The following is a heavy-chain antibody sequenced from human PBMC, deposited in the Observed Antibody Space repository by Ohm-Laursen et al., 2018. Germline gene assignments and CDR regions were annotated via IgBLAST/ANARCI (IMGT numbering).Heavy chain of an antibody. D-gene: IGHD1-26*01. V-gene: IGHV3-23*01. J-gene: IGHJ4*02. Sequence: GSLRLSCAASGFTFSNYWMYWVRQAPGKGLEWVSGISGTGVSTYYADSVKGRFTISRDKSKNTLYLQMNSLRVEDTAVYYCAKGWELLDYWGQGTLVTVSS. CDR1: GFTFSNYW. CDR2: ISGTGVST. CDR3: AKGWELLDY.